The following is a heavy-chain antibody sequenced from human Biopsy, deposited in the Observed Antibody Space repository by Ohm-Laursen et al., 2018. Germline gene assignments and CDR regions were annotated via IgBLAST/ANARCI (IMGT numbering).Heavy chain of an antibody. CDR2: IYTSGSP. CDR3: ARGTGRYYVYGAFDI. V-gene: IGHV4-4*07. Sequence: SETLSLTCTVSGDSINNYYWSWIRQPAGKGLEWIGRIYTSGSPNYNLSLESRVTMPVDTSKNQFSLNLRSVTAADTAVYYCARGTGRYYVYGAFDIWGQGTVVTVSS. CDR1: GDSINNYY. J-gene: IGHJ3*02. D-gene: IGHD1-26*01.